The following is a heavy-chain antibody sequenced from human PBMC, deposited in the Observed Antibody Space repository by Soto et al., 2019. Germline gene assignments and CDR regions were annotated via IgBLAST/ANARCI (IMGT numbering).Heavy chain of an antibody. J-gene: IGHJ6*02. D-gene: IGHD4-17*01. Sequence: GGSLRLSCAASGFTFSSYWMHWVRQAPGKGLVWVSRINSDGSSTSYADSVKGRFTISRDNAKNTLYLQMNSLRAEDTAVYYCAKVRYGTTGMDVWGQGTTVNVSS. CDR1: GFTFSSYW. CDR2: INSDGSST. V-gene: IGHV3-74*01. CDR3: AKVRYGTTGMDV.